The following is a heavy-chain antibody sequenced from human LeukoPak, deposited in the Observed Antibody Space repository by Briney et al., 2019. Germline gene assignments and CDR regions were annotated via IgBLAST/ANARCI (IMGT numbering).Heavy chain of an antibody. Sequence: GGSLRLSCAASGFIFSSYGMHWVRQAPGKGLEWVAVIWYDGSNKNYVDSVKGRFTISRDNSKNTLYLQMNSLRAEDTAVYYCAREGVNIVSTITGSTPDYWGQGTLVAVSS. CDR1: GFIFSSYG. CDR2: IWYDGSNK. D-gene: IGHD5/OR15-5a*01. J-gene: IGHJ4*02. V-gene: IGHV3-33*01. CDR3: AREGVNIVSTITGSTPDY.